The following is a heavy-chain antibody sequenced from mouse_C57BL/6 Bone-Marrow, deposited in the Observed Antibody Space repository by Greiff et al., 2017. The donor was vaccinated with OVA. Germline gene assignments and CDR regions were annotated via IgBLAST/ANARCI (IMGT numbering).Heavy chain of an antibody. CDR3: AKNRNGYYAMDY. CDR2: IWRGGST. J-gene: IGHJ4*01. V-gene: IGHV2-5*01. Sequence: QVHVKQSGPGLVQPSQSLSITCTVSGFSLTSYGVHWVRQSPGKGLEWLGVIWRGGSTDYNAAFMSRLSITKDNSKSQVFFKMNSLQADDTAIYYCAKNRNGYYAMDYWGQGTSVTVSS. CDR1: GFSLTSYG.